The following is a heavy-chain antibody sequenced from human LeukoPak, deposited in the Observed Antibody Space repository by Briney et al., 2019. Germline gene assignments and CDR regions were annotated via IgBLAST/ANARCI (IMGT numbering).Heavy chain of an antibody. J-gene: IGHJ4*02. Sequence: GGSLRLSCAASGFTFSSYAMSWVRQAPGKGLEWVSAISGSGGSTYYADSVKGRFTISRDNSKTPLYLQMNSLRAEDTAVYYCAKDSVGVVIIPVSYPLSDFDYWGQGTLVTVSS. V-gene: IGHV3-23*01. D-gene: IGHD3-3*01. CDR1: GFTFSSYA. CDR3: AKDSVGVVIIPVSYPLSDFDY. CDR2: ISGSGGST.